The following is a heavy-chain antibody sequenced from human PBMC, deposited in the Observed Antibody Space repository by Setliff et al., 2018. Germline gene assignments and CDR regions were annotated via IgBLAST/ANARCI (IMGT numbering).Heavy chain of an antibody. D-gene: IGHD2-15*01. J-gene: IGHJ4*02. Sequence: PGGSLRLSCAASGFTFSSYSMNWVRQAPGKGLEWVSMISGSAQTTYYADSVKGRFTIYRDNSKNTVYLEMNSLRAEDTAVYYCAKRGPYCSGGTCHYYFDYWGQGTLVTVSS. CDR2: ISGSAQTT. CDR1: GFTFSSYS. CDR3: AKRGPYCSGGTCHYYFDY. V-gene: IGHV3-23*01.